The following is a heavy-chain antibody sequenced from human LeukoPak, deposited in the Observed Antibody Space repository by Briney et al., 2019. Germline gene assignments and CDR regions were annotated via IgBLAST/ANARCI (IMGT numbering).Heavy chain of an antibody. CDR3: AREKYGGSNDY. CDR2: IYYSGST. CDR1: GGSISGYY. V-gene: IGHV4-59*01. J-gene: IGHJ4*02. D-gene: IGHD1-26*01. Sequence: SETPSLTCAVSGGSISGYYWSWIRQPPGKGLEWIGYIYYSGSTKYNPSLKSRVTISVDTSKNQFSLRLNSVTAADTAMYYCAREKYGGSNDYWGQGTLVTVSS.